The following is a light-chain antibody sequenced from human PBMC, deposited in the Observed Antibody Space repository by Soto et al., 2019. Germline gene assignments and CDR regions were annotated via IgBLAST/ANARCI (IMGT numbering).Light chain of an antibody. CDR3: QQYGSSPLT. Sequence: EIVLTQSPGTLSLSPGEGATLSCRASQSVSNSYLAWYRQKPGQAPRLLIYGASSRATGIPDRYSGRGSGTDFTLTISRLEPEDFAVYYCQQYGSSPLTFGGGTKVEIK. CDR2: GAS. CDR1: QSVSNSY. J-gene: IGKJ4*01. V-gene: IGKV3-20*01.